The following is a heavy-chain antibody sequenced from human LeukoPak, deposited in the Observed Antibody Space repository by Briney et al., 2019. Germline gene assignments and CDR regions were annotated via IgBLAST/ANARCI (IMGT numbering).Heavy chain of an antibody. V-gene: IGHV1-2*02. CDR3: ARRVRHIVVVPAANWFDP. D-gene: IGHD2-2*01. Sequence: ASVKVSCMASGYTFTGYYMHWVRQAPGQGLEGMGWINPNSGGTNYAQKFQGRVTMTRDTSITTAYMELSRLRSDDTAVYYCARRVRHIVVVPAANWFDPWGQGTLVTVSS. CDR2: INPNSGGT. CDR1: GYTFTGYY. J-gene: IGHJ5*02.